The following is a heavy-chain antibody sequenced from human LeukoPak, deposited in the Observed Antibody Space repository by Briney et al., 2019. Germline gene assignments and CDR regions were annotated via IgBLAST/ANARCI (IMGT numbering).Heavy chain of an antibody. CDR2: IYYSGST. CDR3: ARDRSGSYTDY. D-gene: IGHD1-26*01. V-gene: IGHV4-59*01. CDR1: GGSISSYY. Sequence: SETLSLTCTVSGGSISSYYWSWIWQPPGKGLEWIGYIYYSGSTNYNPSLKSRVTISVDTSKNQFSLKLSSVTAADTAVCYCARDRSGSYTDYWGQGTLVTVSS. J-gene: IGHJ4*02.